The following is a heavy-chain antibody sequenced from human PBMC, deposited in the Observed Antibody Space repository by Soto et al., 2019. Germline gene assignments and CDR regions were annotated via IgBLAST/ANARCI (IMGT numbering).Heavy chain of an antibody. J-gene: IGHJ6*02. D-gene: IGHD6-13*01. CDR3: AKDLPTIAAAGPRGQWEYYHYYRMDV. Sequence: GGSLRLSCAASGFTFSSYGMHWVRQAPGKGLEWVAVISYDGSNKYYADSVKGRFTISRDNSKNTLYLQMNSLRAEDTAVYYCAKDLPTIAAAGPRGQWEYYHYYRMDVRGQGTTVTVSS. CDR2: ISYDGSNK. V-gene: IGHV3-30*18. CDR1: GFTFSSYG.